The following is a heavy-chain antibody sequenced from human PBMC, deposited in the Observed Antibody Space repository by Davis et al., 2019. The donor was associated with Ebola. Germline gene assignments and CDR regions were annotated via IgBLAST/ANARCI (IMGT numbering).Heavy chain of an antibody. CDR1: GFTFSNYD. J-gene: IGHJ3*02. CDR2: ITVAGTG. V-gene: IGHV3-69-1*01. Sequence: GESLKISCAVSGFTFSNYDMSWVRQAPGKGLEWISYITVAGTGYYADSVKGRFTNSRDNAKNSLYLQMNSLRAEDTAVYYCARAQNDAFDIWGQGTMVTVSS. CDR3: ARAQNDAFDI.